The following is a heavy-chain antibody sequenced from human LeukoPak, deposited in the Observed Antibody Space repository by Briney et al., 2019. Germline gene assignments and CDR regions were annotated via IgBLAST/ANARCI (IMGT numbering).Heavy chain of an antibody. CDR1: GFTFSNYG. Sequence: PGGSLRLSCAASGFTFSNYGMHWVRQAPGKGLEWVAIISYSETDKYYADSVKGRFTISKDDSNNTLYLQMNSLRAEDTAIYYCARGPQFSGPGWFDPWGQGTLVTVSS. J-gene: IGHJ5*02. CDR2: ISYSETDK. D-gene: IGHD3-10*01. V-gene: IGHV3-30*03. CDR3: ARGPQFSGPGWFDP.